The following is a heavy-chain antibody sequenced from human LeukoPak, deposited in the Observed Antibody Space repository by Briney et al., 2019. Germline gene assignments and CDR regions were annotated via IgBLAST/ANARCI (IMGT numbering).Heavy chain of an antibody. V-gene: IGHV4-38-2*02. CDR3: ARPPDSADYGAAFDF. CDR2: IYHSRTP. D-gene: IGHD4/OR15-4a*01. Sequence: SETLSLTCTVPGYFINSGYFWGWIRQSPGKGLEWIASIYHSRTPYYNPSLKSRVTMSVDKSKNQSSLKLTSVTAADTAVYYCARPPDSADYGAAFDFWGQGALVIVSS. CDR1: GYFINSGYF. J-gene: IGHJ4*02.